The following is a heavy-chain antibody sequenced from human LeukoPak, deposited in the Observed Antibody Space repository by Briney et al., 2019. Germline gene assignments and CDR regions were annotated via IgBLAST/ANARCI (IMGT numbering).Heavy chain of an antibody. CDR2: IRYDGSKK. V-gene: IGHV3-30*02. CDR3: ASLRSMIVVGDDAFDI. CDR1: GFTFSSYG. D-gene: IGHD3-22*01. J-gene: IGHJ3*02. Sequence: PGGSLRLSCAASGFTFSSYGMHWVRQAPGKGLEWVAFIRYDGSKKFYADSVKGRFTISRDNSKNTLYLQMYSLRAEDTAVYYCASLRSMIVVGDDAFDIWGQGTMVTVSS.